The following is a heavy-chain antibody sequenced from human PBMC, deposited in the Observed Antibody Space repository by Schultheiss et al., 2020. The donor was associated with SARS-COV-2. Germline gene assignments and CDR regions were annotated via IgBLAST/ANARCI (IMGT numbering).Heavy chain of an antibody. CDR1: GGSFSGYY. V-gene: IGHV4-34*01. D-gene: IGHD7-27*01. Sequence: SETLSLTCAVYGGSFSGYYWSWIRQPPGKGLEWIGEINHSGSTNYNPSLKSRVTISVDTSKNQFSLKLSSVTAADTAVYYCARDLGPRHKPANNWFDPWGQGTLVTVSS. CDR2: INHSGST. CDR3: ARDLGPRHKPANNWFDP. J-gene: IGHJ5*02.